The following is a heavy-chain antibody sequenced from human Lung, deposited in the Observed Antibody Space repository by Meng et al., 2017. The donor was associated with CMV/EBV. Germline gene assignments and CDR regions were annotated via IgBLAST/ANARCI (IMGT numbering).Heavy chain of an antibody. CDR3: ARFDMAVEGYYSMDV. Sequence: SXTLSLXCTVSGGSISTYYWNWPRQHPGKGLEWIGYISNSGSTDNNPSLKSRVTISVDTSKNQCSLKLTSVTAADTAVYYCARFDMAVEGYYSMDVWSQGTXVTVSS. CDR2: ISNSGST. J-gene: IGHJ6*02. D-gene: IGHD5-24*01. V-gene: IGHV4-59*01. CDR1: GGSISTYY.